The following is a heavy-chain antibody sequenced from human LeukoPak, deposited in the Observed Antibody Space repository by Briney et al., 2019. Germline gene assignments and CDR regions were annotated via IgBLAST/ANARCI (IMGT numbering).Heavy chain of an antibody. CDR2: ISDTGATT. CDR3: AKDTSIGRYCTNGVCSPFDY. J-gene: IGHJ4*02. CDR1: GFTFSSYA. Sequence: GGSLRLSCAGSGFTFSSYAMSWVRQATGKGLEWVSAISDTGATTYDADSVKGRFTISRDHSRGTLDLQMKRLRAEDTALYYCAKDTSIGRYCTNGVCSPFDYWGQGTLGTVSS. D-gene: IGHD2-8*01. V-gene: IGHV3-23*01.